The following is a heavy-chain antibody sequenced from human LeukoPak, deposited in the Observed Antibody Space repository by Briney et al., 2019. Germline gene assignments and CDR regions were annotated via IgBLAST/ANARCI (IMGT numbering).Heavy chain of an antibody. CDR3: TRALTDLRRRIGGTTTFDYSYYMDV. CDR1: GFTLSSYW. D-gene: IGHD1-26*01. CDR2: IKQDGSEK. J-gene: IGHJ6*03. V-gene: IGHV3-7*01. Sequence: GGSLRLSCAASGFTLSSYWMNWVRQAPGKVLEWVANIKQDGSEKYYVDSVKGRFTISRDNGKNSLYLQMNSLRAEDTAVYYCTRALTDLRRRIGGTTTFDYSYYMDVWGKGTTVTISS.